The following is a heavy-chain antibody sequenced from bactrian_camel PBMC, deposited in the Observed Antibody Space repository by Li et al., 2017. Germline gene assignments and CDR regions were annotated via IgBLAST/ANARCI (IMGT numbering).Heavy chain of an antibody. Sequence: HVQLVESGGGSVQAGGSLRLSCAASGNTASRYCMGWFRQAPGKEREGVATIDSYGSTSYADSVKGRFSISRDNAKNSVYLQINSLKPEDTAVYYCVKDDWGWSFGSWGQGTQVTVS. CDR1: GNTASRYC. D-gene: IGHD5*01. V-gene: IGHV3S53*01. CDR3: VKDDWGWSFGS. CDR2: IDSYGST. J-gene: IGHJ6*01.